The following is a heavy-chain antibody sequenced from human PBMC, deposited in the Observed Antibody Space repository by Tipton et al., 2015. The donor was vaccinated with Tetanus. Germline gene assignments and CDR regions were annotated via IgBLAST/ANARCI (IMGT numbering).Heavy chain of an antibody. D-gene: IGHD1/OR15-1a*01. CDR3: ARRSLTNYGLDG. V-gene: IGHV3-53*01. Sequence: SLRLSCVASGFIVSSHYMSWVRQAPGKGLEWVSVMYSGGDTYYVDSVKGRFTISRDHAKNTVYLQMNSLRAEDTAVYFCARRSLTNYGLDGWGQGTPVTVSS. CDR2: MYSGGDT. J-gene: IGHJ6*02. CDR1: GFIVSSHY.